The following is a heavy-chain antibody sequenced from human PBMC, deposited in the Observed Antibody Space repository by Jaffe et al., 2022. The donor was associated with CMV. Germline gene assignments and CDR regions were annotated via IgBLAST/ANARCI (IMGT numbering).Heavy chain of an antibody. D-gene: IGHD2-2*01. CDR3: ARDREELQVVPAAIYYYGMDV. J-gene: IGHJ6*02. CDR1: GFTFSDYY. CDR2: ISSSGSTI. V-gene: IGHV3-11*01. Sequence: QVQLVESGGGLVKPGGSLRLSCAASGFTFSDYYMSWIRQAPGKGLEWVSYISSSGSTIYYADSVKGRFTISRDNAKNSLYLQMNSLRAEDTAVYYCARDREELQVVPAAIYYYGMDVWGQGTTVTVSS.